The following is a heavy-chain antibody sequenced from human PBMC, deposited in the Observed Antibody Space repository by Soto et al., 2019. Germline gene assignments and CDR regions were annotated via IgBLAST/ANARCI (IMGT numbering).Heavy chain of an antibody. CDR3: TTLLFAARPA. J-gene: IGHJ4*02. V-gene: IGHV3-15*01. CDR2: IKSKTDGGTT. D-gene: IGHD6-6*01. Sequence: EVQLVESGGGLVKPGGSLRLSCAASGFTFSNAWMSWVRQAPGKGLEWVGRIKSKTDGGTTDYAAPVKGRFTIAIDDSINTLYLQMNSLKTEDTAVYYCTTLLFAARPAWGQGTLVTVSS. CDR1: GFTFSNAW.